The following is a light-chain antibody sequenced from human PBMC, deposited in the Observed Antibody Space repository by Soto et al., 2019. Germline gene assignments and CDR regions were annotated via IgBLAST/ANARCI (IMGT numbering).Light chain of an antibody. CDR1: QSVSSN. Sequence: EKVMTQSPATLSVSPGERATLSCRASQSVSSNLAWYQQKPGQAPRLLIYGASSRATGIPVRFSGSGSGTEFTLTISSLQSEDLAVYYCQQYNNWPLTFGQGTRLEIK. CDR3: QQYNNWPLT. CDR2: GAS. V-gene: IGKV3-15*01. J-gene: IGKJ5*01.